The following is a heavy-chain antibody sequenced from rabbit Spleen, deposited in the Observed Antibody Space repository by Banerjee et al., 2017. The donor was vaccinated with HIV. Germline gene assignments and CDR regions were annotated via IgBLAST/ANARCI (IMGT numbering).Heavy chain of an antibody. J-gene: IGHJ4*01. V-gene: IGHV1S40*01. Sequence: QSLEESGGDRVKPGASLTLTCTASGFSFSNSYYMCWVRQAPGKGLEWISCIAAGSSGFTYSATWAKGRFTCSKTSSTTVTLQMTSLTAADTATYLCARDLVAVIGWNFNLWGPGTLVTVS. CDR1: GFSFSNSYY. D-gene: IGHD1-1*01. CDR2: IAAGSSGFT. CDR3: ARDLVAVIGWNFNL.